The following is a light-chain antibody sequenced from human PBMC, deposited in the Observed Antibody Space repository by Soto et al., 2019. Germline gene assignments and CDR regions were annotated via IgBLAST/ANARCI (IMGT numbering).Light chain of an antibody. V-gene: IGKV1-5*01. CDR2: DAS. CDR1: QNINNW. Sequence: DIQMTQSPSTLSASVGDRVTITCRASQNINNWLAWYQQKPGKAPKLLIYDASSLKSGVPSRFSGSGSGTEFTLTISSLQPDDFATYYCQHYNSNSRTFGQGTKLEIK. J-gene: IGKJ2*01. CDR3: QHYNSNSRT.